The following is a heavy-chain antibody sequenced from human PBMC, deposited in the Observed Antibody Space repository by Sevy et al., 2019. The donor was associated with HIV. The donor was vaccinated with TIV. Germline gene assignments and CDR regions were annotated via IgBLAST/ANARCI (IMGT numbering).Heavy chain of an antibody. J-gene: IGHJ4*02. CDR1: GFTFSRYW. Sequence: GGSLRLSCAASGFTFSRYWMHWVRQAPGKGLVWVSLITSDGNSTAYADSVKGRFTISRDNAKSTLYLQMNSLRAEDTAVYFCVRSSAGNGYDIDYWGQGNLVTVSS. D-gene: IGHD5-12*01. V-gene: IGHV3-74*01. CDR2: ITSDGNST. CDR3: VRSSAGNGYDIDY.